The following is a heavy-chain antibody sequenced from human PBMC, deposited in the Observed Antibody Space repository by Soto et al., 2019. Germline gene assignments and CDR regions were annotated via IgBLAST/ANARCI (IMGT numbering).Heavy chain of an antibody. J-gene: IGHJ6*02. CDR3: ARDTIIVVVPAARTYYYYGMDV. CDR1: GYTFTSYY. V-gene: IGHV1-46*03. CDR2: INPSGGST. D-gene: IGHD2-2*01. Sequence: GASVKVSCKASGYTFTSYYMHWVRQASGQGLEWMGIINPSGGSTSYAQKFQGRVTMTRDTSTSTVYMELSSLRSEDTAVYYCARDTIIVVVPAARTYYYYGMDVWGQGTTVTVSS.